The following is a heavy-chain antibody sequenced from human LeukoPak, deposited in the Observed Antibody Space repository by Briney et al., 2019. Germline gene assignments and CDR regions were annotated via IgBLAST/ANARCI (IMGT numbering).Heavy chain of an antibody. Sequence: SETLSLTCTVSGGSISSSSYYWGWIRQPPGKGLEWIGSIYYSGSTYYNPSLKSRVTISVDASKNQFSLKLSTVTAADTAVYYCARRRDGYNVHSLGAFDIWGQGTMVTVS. CDR2: IYYSGST. CDR1: GGSISSSSYY. D-gene: IGHD5-24*01. CDR3: ARRRDGYNVHSLGAFDI. V-gene: IGHV4-39*07. J-gene: IGHJ3*02.